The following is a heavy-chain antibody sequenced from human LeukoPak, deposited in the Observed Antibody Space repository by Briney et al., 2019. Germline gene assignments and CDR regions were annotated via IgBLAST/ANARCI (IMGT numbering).Heavy chain of an antibody. CDR1: GYTFTSYG. V-gene: IGHV1-18*01. CDR3: ARVPGYSSSWYLDY. D-gene: IGHD6-13*01. CDR2: ISAYNGNT. Sequence: ASVKVSCKASGYTFTSYGISWVRQAPGQGLEWMGWISAYNGNTNYAQKLQGRVTMSTDTSTSTAYMELRSLRSDDTAVYYCARVPGYSSSWYLDYWGQGTLVTASS. J-gene: IGHJ4*02.